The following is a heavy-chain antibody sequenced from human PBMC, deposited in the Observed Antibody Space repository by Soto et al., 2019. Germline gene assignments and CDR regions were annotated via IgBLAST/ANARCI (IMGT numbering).Heavy chain of an antibody. D-gene: IGHD3-22*01. CDR3: AHSPSSYYYDSSGFRRSVGMDV. J-gene: IGHJ6*02. CDR2: IYWNDDK. Sequence: SGPTLVNPTQTLTLTCTFSGFSLSTSGVGVGWIRQPPGKALEWLALIYWNDDKLYSPSLKGRLTITKDTSKNQVVLTMTNMDPVDTATHYCAHSPSSYYYDSSGFRRSVGMDVWGQGTTVTVS. CDR1: GFSLSTSGVG. V-gene: IGHV2-5*01.